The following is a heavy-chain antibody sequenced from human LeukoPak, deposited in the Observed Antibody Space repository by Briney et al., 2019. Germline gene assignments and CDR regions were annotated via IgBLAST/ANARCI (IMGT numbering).Heavy chain of an antibody. Sequence: GGTLRLSCAASGFTFSSYAMSWVRQAPGKGLEWVSAISGSGGSTYYADSVKGRFTISRDNSKNTLYLQMNSLRAEDTAVYYCAKDVIRLGELSSCDYWGQGTLVTVSS. CDR1: GFTFSSYA. CDR2: ISGSGGST. D-gene: IGHD3-16*02. CDR3: AKDVIRLGELSSCDY. J-gene: IGHJ4*02. V-gene: IGHV3-23*01.